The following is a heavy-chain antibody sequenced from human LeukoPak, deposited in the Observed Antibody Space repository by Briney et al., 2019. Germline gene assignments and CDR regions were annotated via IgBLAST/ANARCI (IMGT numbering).Heavy chain of an antibody. Sequence: SETLSLTCAVSSYSISSGYYWGWIRQPPGKGLEWIGSIYHSGSTYYNPSLKSRVTISVDTSKNQFSLKLSSVTAADTAVYYCARHASNQYQLPVYWGQGTLVTVSS. D-gene: IGHD2-2*01. V-gene: IGHV4-38-2*01. CDR2: IYHSGST. CDR1: SYSISSGYY. CDR3: ARHASNQYQLPVY. J-gene: IGHJ4*02.